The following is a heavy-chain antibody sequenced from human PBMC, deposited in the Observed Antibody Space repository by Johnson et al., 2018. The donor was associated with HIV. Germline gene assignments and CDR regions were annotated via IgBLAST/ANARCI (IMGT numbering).Heavy chain of an antibody. CDR2: IKQDGSEK. J-gene: IGHJ3*02. Sequence: MQLVESGGGVVRPGGSLRLSCAASGFTFSSYGMHWVRQAPGKGLEWVANIKQDGSEKYYADSVKGRFTISRDNAKNSLYLQMNSLRAEDTAVYYCATDSGSYQGAFDIWGQGTMVTVSS. V-gene: IGHV3-7*04. CDR1: GFTFSSYG. D-gene: IGHD1-26*01. CDR3: ATDSGSYQGAFDI.